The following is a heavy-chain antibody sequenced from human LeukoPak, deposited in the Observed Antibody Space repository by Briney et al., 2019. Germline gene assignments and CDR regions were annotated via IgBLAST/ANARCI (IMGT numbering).Heavy chain of an antibody. CDR3: ARDGLYYDSSGHSVYNCFDP. CDR1: GGSISSYY. CDR2: IYYSGST. Sequence: PSETLSLTCTVSGGSISSYYWSWIRQPPGKGLEWIGYIYYSGSTNYNPSLKSRVTISVDTSKNQFSLKLSSVTAADTAVYYCARDGLYYDSSGHSVYNCFDPWGQGTLVTVSS. V-gene: IGHV4-59*01. J-gene: IGHJ5*02. D-gene: IGHD3-22*01.